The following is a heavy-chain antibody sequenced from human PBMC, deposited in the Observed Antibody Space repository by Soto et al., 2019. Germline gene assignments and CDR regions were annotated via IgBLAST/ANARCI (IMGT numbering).Heavy chain of an antibody. Sequence: PSETLSLTCTVSGGSISSGDYYWSWIRQPPGKGLEWIGYIYSSGSTYYNPSLKSRVTISVDTSKNQFSLKLSSVTAADTAVYYCARVRVDYYDSSGYYLFDYWGQGTLVTVSS. CDR2: IYSSGST. V-gene: IGHV4-30-4*01. CDR1: GGSISSGDYY. CDR3: ARVRVDYYDSSGYYLFDY. J-gene: IGHJ4*02. D-gene: IGHD3-22*01.